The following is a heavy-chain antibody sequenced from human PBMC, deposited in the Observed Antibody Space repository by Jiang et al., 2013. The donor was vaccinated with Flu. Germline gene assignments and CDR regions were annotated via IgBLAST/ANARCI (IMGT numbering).Heavy chain of an antibody. CDR1: GYTFTSYA. V-gene: IGHV1-3*01. D-gene: IGHD6-19*01. CDR2: INAGNGNT. CDR3: ARGKYRLVNSGNYGMDV. J-gene: IGHJ6*02. Sequence: AEVKKPGASVKVSCKASGYTFTSYAMHWVRQAPGQRLEWMGWINAGNGNTKYSQKFQGRVTITRDTSASTAYMELSSLRSEDTAVYYCARGKYRLVNSGNYGMDVWGQGTTVTVSS.